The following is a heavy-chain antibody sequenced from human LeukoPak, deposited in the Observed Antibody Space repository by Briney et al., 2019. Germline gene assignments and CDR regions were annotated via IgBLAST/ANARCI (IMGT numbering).Heavy chain of an antibody. CDR2: FDPEDGET. V-gene: IGHV1-24*01. CDR3: ATGPVPAASYWYFDL. Sequence: ASVKVSCKVSGYTLTELSMHWVRQAPGKGLEWMGGFDPEDGETIYAQKFQGRVTMTEDTSTDTAYMELSSLRSEDTVVYYCATGPVPAASYWYFDLWGRGTLVTVSS. J-gene: IGHJ2*01. CDR1: GYTLTELS. D-gene: IGHD2-2*01.